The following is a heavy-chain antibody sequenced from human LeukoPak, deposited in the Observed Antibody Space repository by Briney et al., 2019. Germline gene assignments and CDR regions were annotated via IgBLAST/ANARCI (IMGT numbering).Heavy chain of an antibody. V-gene: IGHV3-23*01. CDR1: GFTFSSYA. J-gene: IGHJ4*02. D-gene: IGHD3-9*01. Sequence: GGSLRLSCAASGFTFSSYAMSWVRQAPGKGLEWVSILTGSGGSTYSADSVKGRFTISRDNSKNTLYLQMNSLRAEDTALYYCAGGKGAAAPTGRVLGYWGQGTLVTVSS. CDR2: LTGSGGST. CDR3: AGGKGAAAPTGRVLGY.